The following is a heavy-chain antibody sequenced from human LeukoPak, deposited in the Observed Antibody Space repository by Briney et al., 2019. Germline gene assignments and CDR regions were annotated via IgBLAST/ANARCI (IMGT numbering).Heavy chain of an antibody. CDR2: INHSGST. J-gene: IGHJ4*02. CDR1: GGSFSGYY. D-gene: IGHD3-22*01. V-gene: IGHV4-34*01. CDR3: ARGLMVVMSHYYSDY. Sequence: PSETLSLTCAVYGGSFSGYYWSWIRQPPGKGLEWIGEINHSGSTNYNPSLKSRVTISVDTSKNQFSLKLSSVTAADTAVYYCARGLMVVMSHYYSDYWGQGTLVTVSS.